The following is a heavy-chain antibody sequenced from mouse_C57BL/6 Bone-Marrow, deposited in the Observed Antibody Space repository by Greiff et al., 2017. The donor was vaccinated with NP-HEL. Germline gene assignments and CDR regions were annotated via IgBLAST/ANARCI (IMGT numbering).Heavy chain of an antibody. J-gene: IGHJ1*03. CDR2: IDPSDSET. CDR1: GYTFTSYW. V-gene: IGHV1-52*01. D-gene: IGHD2-4*01. Sequence: VQLQESGAELVRPGSSVKLSCKASGYTFTSYWMHWVKQRPIQGLEWIGNIDPSDSETHYNQKFKDKATLTVDKSSSTAYMQLSSLTSEDSAVYYCARRIYYDYLWYFDVWGTGTTVTVSS. CDR3: ARRIYYDYLWYFDV.